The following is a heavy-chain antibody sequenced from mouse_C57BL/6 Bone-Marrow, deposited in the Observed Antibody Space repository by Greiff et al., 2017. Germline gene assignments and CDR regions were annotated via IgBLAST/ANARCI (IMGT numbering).Heavy chain of an antibody. V-gene: IGHV5-4*03. D-gene: IGHD4-1*01. J-gene: IGHJ3*01. CDR1: GFTFSSYA. CDR3: ARQLGRFAY. Sequence: EVKLVESGGGLVKSGGSLKLPCAAPGFTFSSYAMSWVRQTPEKRLEWVATISDGGSYTYYPDNVKGRFTISRDNAKNNLYLQMSHLKSEDTAMYYCARQLGRFAYWGQGTLVTVSA. CDR2: ISDGGSYT.